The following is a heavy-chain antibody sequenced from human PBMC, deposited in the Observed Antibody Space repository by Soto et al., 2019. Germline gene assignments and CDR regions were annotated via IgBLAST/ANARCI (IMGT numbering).Heavy chain of an antibody. D-gene: IGHD2-2*01. CDR1: GYTFTSYA. J-gene: IGHJ6*02. CDR2: LNAGNGNT. Sequence: QVQLVQSGAEGKKPGASVKVSCKASGYTFTSYAMHWVRQAPGQRLGWMGWLNAGNGNTKYSQKFQGRVTITRDTSASTAYMELSSLRSEDTAVYYCARNIVVVPAAAEYYYGMDVWGQGTTVTVSS. CDR3: ARNIVVVPAAAEYYYGMDV. V-gene: IGHV1-3*01.